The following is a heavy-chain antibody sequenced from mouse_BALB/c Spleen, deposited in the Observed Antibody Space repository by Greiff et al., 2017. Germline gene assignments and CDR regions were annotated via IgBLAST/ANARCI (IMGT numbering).Heavy chain of an antibody. Sequence: EVQVVESGGGLVKPGGFLKLSCPASGLPFSSYTMSWVRPTPEKRLEWVATISSGGGNTYYPDSVKGRFTISRDNAKNNLYLQMSSLRSEDTALYYCARAGLRLRAMDYWGQGTSVTVSS. V-gene: IGHV5-9*03. CDR1: GLPFSSYT. J-gene: IGHJ4*01. CDR3: ARAGLRLRAMDY. D-gene: IGHD1-2*01. CDR2: ISSGGGNT.